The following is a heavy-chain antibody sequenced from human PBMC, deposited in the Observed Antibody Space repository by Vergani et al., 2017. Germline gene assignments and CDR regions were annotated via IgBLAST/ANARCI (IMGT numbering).Heavy chain of an antibody. V-gene: IGHV4-59*04. J-gene: IGHJ5*02. CDR3: TRHWAVVAASNWFDP. Sequence: QVQLQESGPGLVKPSETLSLTCTVSGGSLSSYYWSWIRQPPGKGLEWIGYIYYSGRTYYNPSLESRVTMSVDTYKSQFSLKLSSVTAADTAVYYCTRHWAVVAASNWFDPWGQGTLVTVSS. CDR2: IYYSGRT. CDR1: GGSLSSYY. D-gene: IGHD2-15*01.